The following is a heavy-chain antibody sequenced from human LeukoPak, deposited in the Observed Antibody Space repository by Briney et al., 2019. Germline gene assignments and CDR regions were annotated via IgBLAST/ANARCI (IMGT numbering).Heavy chain of an antibody. CDR3: ARDRRQMTTVTAFDY. J-gene: IGHJ4*02. Sequence: PGGSLRLSCAASGFTFSSYNMNWVRQAPGKGLEWVSSVSSSSSYIYYADSVKGRFTISRDNAKNSLYLQMNSLRAEDTAVYYCARDRRQMTTVTAFDYWGQGTLVTVSS. CDR1: GFTFSSYN. V-gene: IGHV3-21*01. CDR2: VSSSSSYI. D-gene: IGHD4-17*01.